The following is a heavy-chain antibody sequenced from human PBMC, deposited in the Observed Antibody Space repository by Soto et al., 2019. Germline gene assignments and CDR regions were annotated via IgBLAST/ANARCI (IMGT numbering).Heavy chain of an antibody. CDR1: GGTFSSYT. CDR2: IIPILGIA. D-gene: IGHD2-15*01. J-gene: IGHJ4*02. CDR3: ARDKSLIEHCSGGSCYLDY. Sequence: SVKVSCKASGGTFSSYTISWVRRAPGQGLEWMGRIIPILGIANYAQKFQGRVTITADKSTSTAYMELSSLRSEDTAVFYCARDKSLIEHCSGGSCYLDYWGQGTLVTVSS. V-gene: IGHV1-69*04.